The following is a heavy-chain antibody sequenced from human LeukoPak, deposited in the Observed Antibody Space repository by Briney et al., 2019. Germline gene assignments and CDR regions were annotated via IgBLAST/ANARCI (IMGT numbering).Heavy chain of an antibody. Sequence: ASVKVSCKASGYTFTSYYMHWVRQAPGQGLEWMGIINPSGGSTSYAQKFQGRVTMTRDTSTSTVYMELSSLRSEDTAVYYCASKSIQLRENDAFDIWGQGTMVTVSS. J-gene: IGHJ3*02. CDR3: ASKSIQLRENDAFDI. CDR1: GYTFTSYY. CDR2: INPSGGST. D-gene: IGHD5-18*01. V-gene: IGHV1-46*01.